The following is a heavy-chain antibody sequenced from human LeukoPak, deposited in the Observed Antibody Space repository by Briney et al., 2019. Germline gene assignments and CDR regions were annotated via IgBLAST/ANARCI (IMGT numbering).Heavy chain of an antibody. Sequence: PSETLSLTCTVSGGSISSYYWSWIRQPPGKGLEWIGYISYSGSTDYNPSLKSRVTISLDTSKTQFSLKLSSVTAADTAVYYCARVGGGNFYYYGLDVWGQGTTVTVSS. J-gene: IGHJ6*02. D-gene: IGHD4-23*01. CDR3: ARVGGGNFYYYGLDV. CDR1: GGSISSYY. V-gene: IGHV4-59*01. CDR2: ISYSGST.